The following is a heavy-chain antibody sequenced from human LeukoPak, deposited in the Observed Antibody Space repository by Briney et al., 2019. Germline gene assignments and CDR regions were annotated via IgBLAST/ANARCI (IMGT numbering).Heavy chain of an antibody. J-gene: IGHJ5*02. CDR2: IYVTGN. V-gene: IGHV4-59*12. D-gene: IGHD2-2*01. CDR1: GGSIGTYY. CDR3: ARDLVPAVAGAFWFDP. Sequence: PSETLSLTCTVSGGSIGTYYWSWVRQSPGKGLEWIGYIYVTGNRYNPYLQSRVTISVDTSRNQFFLKMSSVTAADTAVYYCARDLVPAVAGAFWFDPWGQGTLVTVSS.